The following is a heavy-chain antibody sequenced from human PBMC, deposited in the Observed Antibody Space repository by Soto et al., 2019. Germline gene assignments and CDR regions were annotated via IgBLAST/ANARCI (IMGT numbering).Heavy chain of an antibody. D-gene: IGHD4-4*01. V-gene: IGHV4-4*02. J-gene: IGHJ6*02. CDR2: IYHSGST. CDR1: GGSISSSNW. Sequence: SETLSLTCAVSGGSISSSNWWSWVRQPPGKGLEWIGEIYHSGSTNYNPSLKSRVTISVDKSKNQFSLKLSSVTAADTAVYYCARDEKTTVTTGDYYYYGMDVWGQGTTVTVSS. CDR3: ARDEKTTVTTGDYYYYGMDV.